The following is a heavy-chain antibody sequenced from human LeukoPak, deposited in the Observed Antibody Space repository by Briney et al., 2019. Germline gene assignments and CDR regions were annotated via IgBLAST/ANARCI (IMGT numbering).Heavy chain of an antibody. J-gene: IGHJ4*02. V-gene: IGHV3-48*03. CDR1: GFTFGTYE. CDR3: ARARYCSGGNCYRSFDY. CDR2: ISSNEITM. D-gene: IGHD2-15*01. Sequence: GGSLRLSCAASGFTFGTYEMNWVRQAPGKGLEWVSYISSNEITMYYADSVKGRFTISRDNAKNSLYLQMNSLRAEDTAVYYCARARYCSGGNCYRSFDYWGQGTLVTVSS.